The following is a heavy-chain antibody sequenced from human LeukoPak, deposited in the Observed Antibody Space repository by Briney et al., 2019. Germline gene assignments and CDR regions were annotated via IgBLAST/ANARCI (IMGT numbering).Heavy chain of an antibody. CDR2: INHSGST. Sequence: KPSETLSLTCAVYGGSFSGYYWRWLRQPPGKGREGVGEINHSGSTNYNPSLKSRVTISVDTSKTQFSLKLSSVTAADTAVYYCARVMVRGVMGYWGQGTLVTVSS. J-gene: IGHJ4*02. CDR3: ARVMVRGVMGY. CDR1: GGSFSGYY. V-gene: IGHV4-34*01. D-gene: IGHD3-10*01.